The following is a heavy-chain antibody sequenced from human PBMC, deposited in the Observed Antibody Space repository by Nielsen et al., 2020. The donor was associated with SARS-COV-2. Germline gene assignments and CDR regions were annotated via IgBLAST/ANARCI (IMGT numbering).Heavy chain of an antibody. J-gene: IGHJ4*02. D-gene: IGHD5-18*01. Sequence: GESLKISCAASGFTFSSYGMHWVRQAPGKGLEWVAVISYDGSNKYYADSVKGRFTISRDNSKNTLYLQMNSLRAEDTAVYYCAKIRGYSYGYYFDYWGQGTLVTVSS. CDR3: AKIRGYSYGYYFDY. V-gene: IGHV3-30*18. CDR1: GFTFSSYG. CDR2: ISYDGSNK.